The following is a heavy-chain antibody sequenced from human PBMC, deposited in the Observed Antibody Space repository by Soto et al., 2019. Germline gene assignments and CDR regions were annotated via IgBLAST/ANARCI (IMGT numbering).Heavy chain of an antibody. V-gene: IGHV1-3*01. CDR1: GYTFTNYA. CDR2: INAGNGNT. J-gene: IGHJ4*02. CDR3: ARGEERVAMPSGY. Sequence: GASVKVSCKASGYTFTNYAMHWVRQAPGQRLEWMGWINAGNGNTKYSQKFQGRVTITRDTSTSTAYMELRSLRSEDTAVYYCARGEERVAMPSGYWGQGTLVTVSS. D-gene: IGHD2-2*01.